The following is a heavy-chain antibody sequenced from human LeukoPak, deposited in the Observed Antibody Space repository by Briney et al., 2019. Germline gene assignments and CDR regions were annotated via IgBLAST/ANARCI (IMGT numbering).Heavy chain of an antibody. CDR2: ISSSSSYI. V-gene: IGHV3-21*01. J-gene: IGHJ6*03. D-gene: IGHD2-15*01. Sequence: GGSLRLSCAASGFTFSSYSMNWVRQAPGKGLEWVSSISSSSSYIYYADSVKGRFTISRDNAKNSLYLQMNSLRAEDTAVYYCARAPESGDNYMDVWGKGTTVTVSS. CDR1: GFTFSSYS. CDR3: ARAPESGDNYMDV.